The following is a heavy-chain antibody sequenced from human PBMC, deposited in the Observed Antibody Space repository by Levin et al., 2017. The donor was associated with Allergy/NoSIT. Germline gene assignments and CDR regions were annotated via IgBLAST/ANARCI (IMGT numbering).Heavy chain of an antibody. V-gene: IGHV3-21*01. D-gene: IGHD6-13*01. J-gene: IGHJ3*02. CDR2: ISSSSSYI. CDR1: GFTFSSYS. CDR3: ARTAAGTSAGENDAFDI. Sequence: LSLTCAASGFTFSSYSMNWVRQAPGKGLEWVSSISSSSSYIYYADSVKGRFTISRDNAKNSLYLQMNSLRAEDTAVYYCARTAAGTSAGENDAFDIWGQGTMVTVSS.